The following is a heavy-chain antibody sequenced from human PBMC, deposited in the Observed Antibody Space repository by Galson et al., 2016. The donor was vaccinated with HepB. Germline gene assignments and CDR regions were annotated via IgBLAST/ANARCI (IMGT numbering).Heavy chain of an antibody. J-gene: IGHJ4*02. CDR1: GYKFIDYG. V-gene: IGHV1-18*04. CDR3: ARDRSNQDF. CDR2: ISIHSGHT. Sequence: QSGAEVKKPGASVKVSCKASGYKFIDYGISWVRQAPGQGLEWMGWISIHSGHTDYAQKFQDRVTMTTDTSTNTVDMELRSLRSDDTAVYYCARDRSNQDFWGQGTLVTVSS. D-gene: IGHD1-14*01.